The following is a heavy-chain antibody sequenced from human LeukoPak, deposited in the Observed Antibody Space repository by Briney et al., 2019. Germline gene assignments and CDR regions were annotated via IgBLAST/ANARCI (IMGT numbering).Heavy chain of an antibody. V-gene: IGHV4-59*08. CDR2: VDYTGST. J-gene: IGHJ4*02. CDR1: AGSISTYY. Sequence: SETLSLTCTVSAGSISTYYWSWIRQSPGKGLEWIGYVDYTGSTIYNPSVKSRVTISVDRSRNQFFLRLKSVTAADTAVYYCARQGFTGAWSYWLDYWGQGILVTVSS. CDR3: ARQGFTGAWSYWLDY. D-gene: IGHD6-19*01.